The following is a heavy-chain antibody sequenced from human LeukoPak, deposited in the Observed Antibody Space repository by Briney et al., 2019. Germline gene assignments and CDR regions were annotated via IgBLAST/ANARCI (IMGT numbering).Heavy chain of an antibody. CDR2: INPNSGGT. CDR1: GYTFTGYY. CDR3: ARALRGGYSSSWYRVGAFDI. Sequence: ASVKVSCKASGYTFTGYYMHWVRQAPGQGLEWMGWINPNSGGTNYAQKFQGRVTMTRDTSISTAYMELSRLRSDDTAVYYCARALRGGYSSSWYRVGAFDIWGQGTMVTVSS. J-gene: IGHJ3*02. D-gene: IGHD6-13*01. V-gene: IGHV1-2*02.